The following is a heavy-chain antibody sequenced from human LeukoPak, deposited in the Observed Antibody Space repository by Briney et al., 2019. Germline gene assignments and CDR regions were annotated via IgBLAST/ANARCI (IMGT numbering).Heavy chain of an antibody. CDR3: ARPWIQLWSSLGY. V-gene: IGHV1-2*02. CDR2: INPNSGGT. J-gene: IGHJ4*02. CDR1: GYTFTGYY. D-gene: IGHD5-18*01. Sequence: ASVKVSCKASGYTFTGYYMHWVRQAPGQGLEWMGWINPNSGGTNYAQKFQGRVTTTRDTSISTAYMELSRLRSDDTAVYYCARPWIQLWSSLGYWGQGTLVTVSS.